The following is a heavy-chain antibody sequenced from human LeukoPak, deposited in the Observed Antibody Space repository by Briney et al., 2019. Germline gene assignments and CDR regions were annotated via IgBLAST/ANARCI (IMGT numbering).Heavy chain of an antibody. CDR3: ARRRYCSSTSCYEVGFVS. V-gene: IGHV5-51*01. J-gene: IGHJ3*02. Sequence: GASLETSCKGSGYSFTSYWIGWVRPMPGKGLERMGIIYPGDSDTRYRPSFQGQVTMSADKSISTAYLQWSSLKASDTAVYYCARRRYCSSTSCYEVGFVSWGQGTKGTV. CDR1: GYSFTSYW. CDR2: IYPGDSDT. D-gene: IGHD2-2*01.